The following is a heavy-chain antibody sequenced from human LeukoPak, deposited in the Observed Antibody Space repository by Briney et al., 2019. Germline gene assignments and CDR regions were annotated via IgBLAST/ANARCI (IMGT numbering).Heavy chain of an antibody. CDR3: ARVEETLTTAAIIRKYDYNYYYMDV. Sequence: SETLSLTCAVYGGSFSGYYWSWIRQPPGKGLEWIGEINHSGSTNYNPSLKSRVTISVDTSKNQFSLKLSSVTAADTAVYYCARVEETLTTAAIIRKYDYNYYYMDVWGKGTTVTVSS. D-gene: IGHD4-11*01. CDR1: GGSFSGYY. J-gene: IGHJ6*03. V-gene: IGHV4-34*01. CDR2: INHSGST.